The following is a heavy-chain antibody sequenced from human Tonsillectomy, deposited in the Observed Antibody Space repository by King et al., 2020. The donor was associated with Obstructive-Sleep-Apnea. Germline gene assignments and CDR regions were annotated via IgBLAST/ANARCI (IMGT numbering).Heavy chain of an antibody. D-gene: IGHD6-13*01. CDR2: IYYSGST. CDR1: GGPISSGDYY. V-gene: IGHV4-30-4*01. J-gene: IGHJ5*02. Sequence: QMQESGPGLVKPSQTLSLTCTVSGGPISSGDYYWSWIRQPPGKGLEWIGYIYYSGSTYYNPSLKSRVTISVDTSKNQFSLKLSSVTAADTAVYYCARVVGSSWGFWFDPWGQGTLVTVSS. CDR3: ARVVGSSWGFWFDP.